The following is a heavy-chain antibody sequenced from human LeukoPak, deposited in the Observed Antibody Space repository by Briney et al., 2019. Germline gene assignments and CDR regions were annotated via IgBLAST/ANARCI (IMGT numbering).Heavy chain of an antibody. CDR3: ASLSFGVVITGSYYFDY. CDR1: GGTFSSYA. Sequence: SVKVSCKASGGTFSSYAISWVRQAPGQGLEWMGGIIPIFGTANYAQKFQGRVTITRDTSASTAYMELSSLRSEDTAVYYCASLSFGVVITGSYYFDYWGQGTLVTVSS. CDR2: IIPIFGTA. D-gene: IGHD3-3*01. J-gene: IGHJ4*02. V-gene: IGHV1-69*05.